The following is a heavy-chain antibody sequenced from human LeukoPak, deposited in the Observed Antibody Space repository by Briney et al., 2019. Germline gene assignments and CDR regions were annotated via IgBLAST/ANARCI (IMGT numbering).Heavy chain of an antibody. CDR1: GFTFSSYG. CDR3: ARDPGYDYGDPDAFDI. D-gene: IGHD4-17*01. J-gene: IGHJ3*02. CDR2: IRYDGSNK. V-gene: IGHV3-30*02. Sequence: GGSLRLSCAASGFTFSSYGMHWVRQAPGKGLEWVAFIRYDGSNKYYADSVKGRFTISRDNSKNTLYLQMNSLRAEDTAVYYCARDPGYDYGDPDAFDIWGQGTMVTVSS.